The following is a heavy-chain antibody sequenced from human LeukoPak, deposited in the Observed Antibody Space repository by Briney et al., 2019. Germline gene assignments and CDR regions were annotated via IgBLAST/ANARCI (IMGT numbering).Heavy chain of an antibody. J-gene: IGHJ4*02. V-gene: IGHV3-23*01. D-gene: IGHD3-3*01. CDR1: GFTFSSYA. CDR2: INDNGGRT. Sequence: GGSLRLSCAASGFTFSSYAMNWVRQAPGKGLEWVSGINDNGGRTYYADSVKGRFTISRDNSKNTLYLQMNSLRAEDTAVYYCAKDLNYDFWSGLGNWGQGTLVTVSS. CDR3: AKDLNYDFWSGLGN.